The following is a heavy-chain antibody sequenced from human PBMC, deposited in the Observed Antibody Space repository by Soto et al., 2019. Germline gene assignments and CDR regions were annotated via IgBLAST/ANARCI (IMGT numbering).Heavy chain of an antibody. CDR2: INRDGGST. V-gene: IGHV3-20*04. Sequence: GGSLRLSCAVFGFPFVDYGMSWVRQAPGKGLEWVPGINRDGGSTSYADSVKGRFTISRDNAKNSLYSQMNSLRVEDTALYYCARAPGFYGDFFDYWGQGTTVTVSS. CDR1: GFPFVDYG. D-gene: IGHD4-17*01. CDR3: ARAPGFYGDFFDY. J-gene: IGHJ4*03.